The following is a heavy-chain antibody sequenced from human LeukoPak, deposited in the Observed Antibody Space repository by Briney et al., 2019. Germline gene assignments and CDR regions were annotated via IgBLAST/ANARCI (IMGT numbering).Heavy chain of an antibody. CDR3: ARRGYSGYELNY. J-gene: IGHJ4*02. CDR1: GGSISSGDYY. V-gene: IGHV4-30-4*08. Sequence: PSETLSLTCTVSGGSISSGDYYWSWIRQPPGKGLEWIGYIYYSGSTYYNPSLKSRVTISVDTFKNQFSLKLSSVTAADTAVYYCARRGYSGYELNYWGQGTLVTVSS. D-gene: IGHD5-12*01. CDR2: IYYSGST.